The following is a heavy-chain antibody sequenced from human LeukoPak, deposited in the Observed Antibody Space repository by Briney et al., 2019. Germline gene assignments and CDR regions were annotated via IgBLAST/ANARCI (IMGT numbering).Heavy chain of an antibody. Sequence: SETLSLTCTVSGGPISGYYWSWIRQPPGKGPGWIGYTSYSGSTAYNPSLKGRVTISVDTSKSQFSLKLSSVTAADTAVYYCARGSDSHAWRLGSWGQGTLVTVSS. V-gene: IGHV4-59*01. CDR3: ARGSDSHAWRLGS. J-gene: IGHJ4*02. CDR1: GGPISGYY. D-gene: IGHD3-16*01. CDR2: TSYSGST.